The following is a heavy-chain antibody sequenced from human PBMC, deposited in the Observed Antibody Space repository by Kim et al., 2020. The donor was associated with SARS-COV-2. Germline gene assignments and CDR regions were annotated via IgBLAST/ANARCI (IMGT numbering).Heavy chain of an antibody. CDR3: ARVSAAADFDY. CDR2: IYYSGST. CDR1: GGSISSYY. J-gene: IGHJ4*02. D-gene: IGHD6-13*01. V-gene: IGHV4-59*01. Sequence: SETLSLTCTVSGGSISSYYWSGIRQPPGKGLEWIGYIYYSGSTNYNPSLKSRFTISVDTSKNQFSLKLSSVTAADTAVYYCARVSAAADFDYWGQGTLVTVSS.